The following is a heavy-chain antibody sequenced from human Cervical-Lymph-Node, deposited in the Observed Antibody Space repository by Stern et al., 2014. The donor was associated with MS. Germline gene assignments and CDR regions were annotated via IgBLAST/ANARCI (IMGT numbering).Heavy chain of an antibody. Sequence: EDQLVESGGGLVQPGGSLRLSCAASGFTFSSYAMHWVRQAPGTGLAYVSVISSNGSSTYYANSVKGRFTISRDNSKNTLYLHMGSLRVEDMAVYYCARGVTYCGGDCYGWYFDLWGRGTLVTVSS. J-gene: IGHJ2*01. CDR3: ARGVTYCGGDCYGWYFDL. CDR2: ISSNGSST. V-gene: IGHV3-64*01. CDR1: GFTFSSYA. D-gene: IGHD2-21*02.